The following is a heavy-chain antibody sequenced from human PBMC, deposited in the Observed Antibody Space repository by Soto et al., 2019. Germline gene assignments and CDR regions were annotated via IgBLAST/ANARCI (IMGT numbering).Heavy chain of an antibody. CDR2: IYYSGST. J-gene: IGHJ4*02. Sequence: SETLSLTCTVSGGSISSSSSYWGWIRQPPGKGLEWIGTIYYSGSTYYNPSLKSRVTISVDTSKNQFSLKVSSVTAADTAVYYCARHIRGDISVVVAATGRNDYWGQGTLVTVSS. CDR3: ARHIRGDISVVVAATGRNDY. CDR1: GGSISSSSSY. V-gene: IGHV4-39*01. D-gene: IGHD2-15*01.